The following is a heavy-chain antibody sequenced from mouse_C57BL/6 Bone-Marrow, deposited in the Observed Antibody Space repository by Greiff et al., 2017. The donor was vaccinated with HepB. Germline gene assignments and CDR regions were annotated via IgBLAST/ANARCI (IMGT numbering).Heavy chain of an antibody. CDR2: IYPGDGDT. V-gene: IGHV1-82*01. CDR3: ARKRRGAYAMDY. J-gene: IGHJ4*01. CDR1: GYAFSSSW. Sequence: QVQLQQSGPELVKPGASVKISCKASGYAFSSSWMNWVKQRPGKGLEWIGRIYPGDGDTNYNGKFKGKATLTADKSSSTAYMQLSSLTSEDSAVYFCARKRRGAYAMDYWGQGTSVTVSS.